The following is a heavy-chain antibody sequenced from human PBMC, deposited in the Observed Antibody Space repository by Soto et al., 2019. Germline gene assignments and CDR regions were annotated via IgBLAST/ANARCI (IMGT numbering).Heavy chain of an antibody. D-gene: IGHD1-7*01. V-gene: IGHV1-69*13. Sequence: SVKVSCKASGGTFSDFTINWVRQAPGQRLEWMGGIIPIFDTANYAENFQGRVTITADESTSTSFMEVSSLRSEDTAVYYCARNGKLPGYSYGMDVWGQGTMVTVSS. CDR1: GGTFSDFT. J-gene: IGHJ6*02. CDR2: IIPIFDTA. CDR3: ARNGKLPGYSYGMDV.